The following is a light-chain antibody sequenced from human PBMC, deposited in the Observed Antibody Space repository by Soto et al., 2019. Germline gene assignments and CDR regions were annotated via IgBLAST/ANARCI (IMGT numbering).Light chain of an antibody. CDR3: QHYGTSPST. J-gene: IGKJ4*02. CDR2: SES. Sequence: DIVLTLSPGTLSLASGERATLACRTSQSISSTYLAWYQQKPGQAPRLLIYSESTRATGIPDRFSGSGSGTDFTLTISRLEPEDFAVYYCQHYGTSPSTFGGGTKVDIK. V-gene: IGKV3-20*01. CDR1: QSISSTY.